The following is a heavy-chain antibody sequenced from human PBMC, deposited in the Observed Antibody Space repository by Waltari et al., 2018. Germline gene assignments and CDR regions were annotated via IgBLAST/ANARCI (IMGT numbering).Heavy chain of an antibody. Sequence: QVQLVQSGAEVKKPGASVKVSCKASGYTFTSYGISWVRQAPGQGLEWMGWISAYNGNTNYAQKLQGRVTMTTDTSTSTAYMELRSLRSDDTAVYYCARERYYYDSSGWDAFDIWGQGTMVTVSS. CDR1: GYTFTSYG. D-gene: IGHD3-22*01. J-gene: IGHJ3*02. CDR3: ARERYYYDSSGWDAFDI. CDR2: ISAYNGNT. V-gene: IGHV1-18*01.